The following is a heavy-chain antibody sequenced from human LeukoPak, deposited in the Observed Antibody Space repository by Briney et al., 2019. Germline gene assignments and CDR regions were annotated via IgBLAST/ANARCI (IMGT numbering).Heavy chain of an antibody. V-gene: IGHV3-7*01. D-gene: IGHD1-26*01. CDR3: ARIVPFSGSHWGLDY. CDR1: GFTFNTYW. J-gene: IGHJ4*02. CDR2: IKQDGSEK. Sequence: GGSLRLSCAASGFTFNTYWMNWVRQAPGKGLEWVANIKQDGSEKYYVDSVKGRFTISRDNAKNSLYLQMNSLRAEDTAVYYCARIVPFSGSHWGLDYWGQGTLATVSS.